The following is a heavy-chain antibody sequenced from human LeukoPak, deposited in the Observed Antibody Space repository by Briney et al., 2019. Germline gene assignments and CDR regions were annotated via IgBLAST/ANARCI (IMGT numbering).Heavy chain of an antibody. CDR2: ISYDGSNK. CDR3: ARDGGYCSGGSCYFFSY. D-gene: IGHD2-15*01. Sequence: GRSLRLSCAASGFTFSSCAMHWVRQAPGKGLEWVAVISYDGSNKYYADSVKGRFTISRDNSKNTLYLQMNSLRAEDTAVYYCARDGGYCSGGSCYFFSYWGQGTLVTVSS. V-gene: IGHV3-30*04. CDR1: GFTFSSCA. J-gene: IGHJ4*02.